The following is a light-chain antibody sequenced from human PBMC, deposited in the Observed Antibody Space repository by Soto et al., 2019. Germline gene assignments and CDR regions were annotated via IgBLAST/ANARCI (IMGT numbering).Light chain of an antibody. CDR1: NSDVGGYNY. CDR3: SSYAGSNNYV. V-gene: IGLV2-8*01. CDR2: EVS. Sequence: SVLTHPPPPSRSPGQSVTISRTRTNSDVGGYNYVSWYQQHPGKAPKLMIYEVSKRPSGVPDRFSGSKSGNTASLTVSGLQAEDEADYYCSSYAGSNNYVFGTGNKVTIL. J-gene: IGLJ1*01.